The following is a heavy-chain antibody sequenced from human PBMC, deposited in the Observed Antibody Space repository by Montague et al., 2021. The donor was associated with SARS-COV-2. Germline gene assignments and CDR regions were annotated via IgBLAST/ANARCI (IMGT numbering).Heavy chain of an antibody. CDR2: ISSSGSTI. Sequence: SLRLSCAASGFTFSGYEMNWVRQAPGKGLEWVSYISSSGSTIYYADSVKGRFTISRDNAKNSLYLQMNSLRAEDTAVYYCARGRITMILMVPHNAFDIWGQGTMVTVSS. D-gene: IGHD3-22*01. CDR3: ARGRITMILMVPHNAFDI. J-gene: IGHJ3*02. V-gene: IGHV3-48*03. CDR1: GFTFSGYE.